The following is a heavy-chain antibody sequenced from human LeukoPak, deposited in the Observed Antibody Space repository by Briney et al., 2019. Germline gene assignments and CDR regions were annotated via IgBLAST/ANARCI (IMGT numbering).Heavy chain of an antibody. CDR1: GYXFTEYW. Sequence: GESLKASCNGSGYXFTEYWIAWVRQMPGKGLEWMGIVYPSNSETRYSPSFQGRVTISADKSISTAYLQWSSLEASDTAMYFCARHRYSGSDTQGFDSWGQGTLVTVSS. D-gene: IGHD5-12*01. V-gene: IGHV5-51*01. CDR3: ARHRYSGSDTQGFDS. CDR2: VYPSNSET. J-gene: IGHJ4*02.